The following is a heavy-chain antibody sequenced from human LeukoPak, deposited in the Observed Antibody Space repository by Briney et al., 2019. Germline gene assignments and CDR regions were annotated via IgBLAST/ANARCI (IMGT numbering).Heavy chain of an antibody. D-gene: IGHD1-26*01. J-gene: IGHJ6*02. CDR3: VRDGHTGSYYGREFSRPYYGMDV. V-gene: IGHV3-23*01. CDR1: GFTFSSYA. Sequence: GGSLRLSCAASGFTFSSYAMSWVRQAPGEGLEWVSAISGSGGSTYYADSVKGRFTISRDNSKNTLYLQMNSLRAEDTAVYYCVRDGHTGSYYGREFSRPYYGMDVWGQGTTVTVSS. CDR2: ISGSGGST.